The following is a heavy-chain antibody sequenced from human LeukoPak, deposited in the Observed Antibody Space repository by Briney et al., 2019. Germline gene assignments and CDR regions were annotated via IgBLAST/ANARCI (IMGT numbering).Heavy chain of an antibody. CDR3: ARGGYYSSSSLDY. Sequence: GGSLRLSCAASGFTFSSYWMSWVRQAPGKGLEWVANIKQDGSEKYYVDSVKGRFTISRDNAKNSLYLQMNSLGAEDTAVYYGARGGYYSSSSLDYWGQGTLVTVSS. D-gene: IGHD6-6*01. CDR2: IKQDGSEK. V-gene: IGHV3-7*01. J-gene: IGHJ4*02. CDR1: GFTFSSYW.